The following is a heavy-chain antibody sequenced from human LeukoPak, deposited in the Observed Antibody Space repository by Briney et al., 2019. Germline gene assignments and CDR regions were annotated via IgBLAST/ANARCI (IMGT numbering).Heavy chain of an antibody. D-gene: IGHD3-3*01. CDR2: INPSGGST. Sequence: EASVKVSCKASGYTFTSYYMHWVRQAPGQGLEWMGIINPSGGSTSYAQKFQGRVTMTRDTSTSTVYMELSSLRSEDTAVYYCARDYDFWSGYGLCCGYWGQGTLVTVSS. CDR1: GYTFTSYY. CDR3: ARDYDFWSGYGLCCGY. V-gene: IGHV1-46*01. J-gene: IGHJ4*02.